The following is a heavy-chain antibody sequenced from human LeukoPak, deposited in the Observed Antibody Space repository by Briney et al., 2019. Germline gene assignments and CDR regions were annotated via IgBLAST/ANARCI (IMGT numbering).Heavy chain of an antibody. Sequence: QPGRSLRLSCAASGFTFSSYGMHWVRQAPGKGLEWLAVIWYDGNNKYYADSVKGRFTISRDNSKNTLYLQMNSLRAEDTAVYYCARDPRSGYYYVDPSSGYNWFDPWGQGTLVTVSS. D-gene: IGHD3-22*01. CDR2: IWYDGNNK. CDR3: ARDPRSGYYYVDPSSGYNWFDP. J-gene: IGHJ5*02. V-gene: IGHV3-33*01. CDR1: GFTFSSYG.